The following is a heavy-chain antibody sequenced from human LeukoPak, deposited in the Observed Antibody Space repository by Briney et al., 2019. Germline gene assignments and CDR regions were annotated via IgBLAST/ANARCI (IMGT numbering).Heavy chain of an antibody. Sequence: SETLSLTCAVSGGSISSGGYSWSWIRQPPGTGLEWIGYIYHSGSTYYNPSLKSRVTISVDRSKNQFSLKLSSVTAADTAVYYCARGLSLQAHFDYWGQGTLVTVSS. CDR1: GGSISSGGYS. V-gene: IGHV4-30-2*01. CDR2: IYHSGST. J-gene: IGHJ4*02. CDR3: ARGLSLQAHFDY.